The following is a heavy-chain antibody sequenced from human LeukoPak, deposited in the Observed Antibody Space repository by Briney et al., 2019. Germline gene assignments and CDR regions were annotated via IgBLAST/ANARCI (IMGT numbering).Heavy chain of an antibody. V-gene: IGHV3-23*01. CDR1: GFTFSTYG. Sequence: PGGSLRLSCAASGFTFSTYGMSWVRQAPGKGLQWVSAISASGDSPSYADSVKGRFTISRDNSKNTLYLQTNSLRAEDTAVYYCATPGKYYDQWGQGTLVTVSS. J-gene: IGHJ5*02. CDR2: ISASGDSP. CDR3: ATPGKYYDQ. D-gene: IGHD2/OR15-2a*01.